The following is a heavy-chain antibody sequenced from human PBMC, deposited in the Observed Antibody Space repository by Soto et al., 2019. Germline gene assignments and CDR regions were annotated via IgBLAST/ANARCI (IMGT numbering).Heavy chain of an antibody. CDR1: GVTFTTYA. J-gene: IGHJ5*02. CDR2: ISGRGDST. D-gene: IGHD2-2*01. V-gene: IGHV3-23*01. CDR3: AKGVVPAAIRWFDP. Sequence: TGGSLRLSCAASGVTFTTYAMSWVRQAPGKGLERVSGISGRGDSTYYTDSVKGRFTISRDNSKNTLYLQMNSLRAEDTAVYYCAKGVVPAAIRWFDPWGQGTLVTVSS.